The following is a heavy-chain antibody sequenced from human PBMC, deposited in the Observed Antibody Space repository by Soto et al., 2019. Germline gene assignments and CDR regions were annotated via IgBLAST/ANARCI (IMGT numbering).Heavy chain of an antibody. V-gene: IGHV1-18*01. CDR3: ARGGYYDSSGSRNYHYYGMNV. Sequence: ASVKVSCKASGGTFSSYAISWVRQAPGQGLEWLGWISPYDDNTKYAQNLQGRVSMTTDTSSNTAYMELRSLRSDDTAMYYCARGGYYDSSGSRNYHYYGMNVWGQGTTVTVSS. D-gene: IGHD3-22*01. CDR2: ISPYDDNT. CDR1: GGTFSSYA. J-gene: IGHJ6*02.